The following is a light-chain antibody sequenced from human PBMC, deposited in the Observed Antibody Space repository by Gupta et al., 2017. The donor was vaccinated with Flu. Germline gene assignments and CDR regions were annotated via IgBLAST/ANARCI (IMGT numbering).Light chain of an antibody. CDR3: MQALQTPRT. V-gene: IGKV2-28*01. CDR2: LGS. CDR1: QSLLHSNGYNY. J-gene: IGKJ4*01. Sequence: ISCRSSQSLLHSNGYNYLDWYLQRPGQSPPLLIYLGSNRASGVPDRFSGSGSGTDFTLKISRVEAEDVGVYYCMQALQTPRTFGGGTKVAIK.